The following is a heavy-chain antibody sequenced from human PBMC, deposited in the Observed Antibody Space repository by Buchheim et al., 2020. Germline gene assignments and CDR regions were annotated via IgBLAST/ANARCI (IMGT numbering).Heavy chain of an antibody. V-gene: IGHV3-30*18. D-gene: IGHD4-17*01. CDR1: GFTFRSSG. CDR2: ISSDGSNK. CDR3: AKGLSHGDHNDNWFDP. J-gene: IGHJ5*02. Sequence: QVQLVESGGGVVQPRRSLRLSCAASGFTFRSSGMHWVRQSPGKGLEWVALISSDGSNKLYADSVKGRFTISRETSKNTLYLQMNSLRAEDTAVYYCAKGLSHGDHNDNWFDPWGQGTL.